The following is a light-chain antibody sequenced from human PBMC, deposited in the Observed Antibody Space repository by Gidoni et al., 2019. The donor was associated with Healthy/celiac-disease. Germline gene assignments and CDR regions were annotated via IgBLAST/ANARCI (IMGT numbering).Light chain of an antibody. CDR2: DVS. J-gene: IGLJ2*01. CDR3: SSYTSSSTVV. CDR1: GSDVGGYNY. Sequence: QSALTQPASVSGSPGQSITISFTGTGSDVGGYNYVSWYQQHPGKAPKLMIYDVSNRPSGVSNRFSGSKSGNTASLTISGLQAEDEADYYCSSYTSSSTVVFGGGTKLTVL. V-gene: IGLV2-14*01.